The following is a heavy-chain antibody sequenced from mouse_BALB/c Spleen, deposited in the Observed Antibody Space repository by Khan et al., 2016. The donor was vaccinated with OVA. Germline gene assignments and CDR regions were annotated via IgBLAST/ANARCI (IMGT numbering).Heavy chain of an antibody. J-gene: IGHJ1*01. CDR3: AREGAYRWYLDG. CDR2: INPANGNT. CDR1: GFNIKDTY. D-gene: IGHD2-10*01. Sequence: VQLQQPGADLVKPGASVKLSCTASGFNIKDTYMHWVKQRPEQGLEWIGSINPANGNTKYDPNFHGQATITADTSSNTAFLQLSSMTSEDTAVYYCAREGAYRWYLDGWGAGTTVTVSS. V-gene: IGHV14-3*02.